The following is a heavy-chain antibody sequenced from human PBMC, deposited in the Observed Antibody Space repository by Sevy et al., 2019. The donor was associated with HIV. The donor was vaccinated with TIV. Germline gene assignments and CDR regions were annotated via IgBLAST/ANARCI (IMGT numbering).Heavy chain of an antibody. Sequence: ASVKVSCKASGYSFNTYGISWVRQAPGHGLEWMGWISAYNGKTVYAQNVQGRVTMTKDTSTCTAYMELSTLRSDDTAVYYCARDYGDVYYGMDVWGQGTTVTVSS. D-gene: IGHD4-17*01. V-gene: IGHV1-18*04. CDR2: ISAYNGKT. CDR3: ARDYGDVYYGMDV. CDR1: GYSFNTYG. J-gene: IGHJ6*02.